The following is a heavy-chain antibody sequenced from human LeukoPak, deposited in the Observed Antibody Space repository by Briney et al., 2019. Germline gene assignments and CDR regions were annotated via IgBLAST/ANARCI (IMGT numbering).Heavy chain of an antibody. Sequence: GGSLRLSCTASGFTFGDSAMSWVRQAPGKGLEWVGFIRSKAYGGTTEYAASVKGRFTISRDDSKSIAYLQMNSLKTEDTAVYYCTRDYYDSSGYYHLGFDYWGQGTLVTVSS. CDR1: GFTFGDSA. CDR2: IRSKAYGGTT. J-gene: IGHJ4*02. V-gene: IGHV3-49*04. D-gene: IGHD3-22*01. CDR3: TRDYYDSSGYYHLGFDY.